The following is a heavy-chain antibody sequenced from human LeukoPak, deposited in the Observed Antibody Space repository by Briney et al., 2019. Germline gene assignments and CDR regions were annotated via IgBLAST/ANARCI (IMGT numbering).Heavy chain of an antibody. CDR2: IYTSGST. CDR3: ARERPTVLRYFDWSNHDAFGI. Sequence: SETLSLTCTVSGGSISSYYWSWIRQPAGKGLEWIGRIYTSGSTNYNPSLKSRVTMSVDTSKNQFSLKLSSVTAADTAVYYCARERPTVLRYFDWSNHDAFGIWGQGTMVTVSS. D-gene: IGHD3-9*01. CDR1: GGSISSYY. J-gene: IGHJ3*02. V-gene: IGHV4-4*07.